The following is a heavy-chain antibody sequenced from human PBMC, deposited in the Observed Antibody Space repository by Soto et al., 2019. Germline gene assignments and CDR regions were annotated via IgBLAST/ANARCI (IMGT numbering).Heavy chain of an antibody. V-gene: IGHV3-23*01. CDR1: GFTFSSYA. CDR3: AKALLGCSTSCYVYYYYYMDV. CDR2: ISGSGGRT. J-gene: IGHJ6*03. D-gene: IGHD2-2*01. Sequence: GGSLRLSCAASGFTFSSYAMSWVRQAPGKGLEWVSAISGSGGRTYYADSVKGRFTISRDNSKDTLYLQMNSLRAEDTAVYYCAKALLGCSTSCYVYYYYYMDVWGKGTTVTVSS.